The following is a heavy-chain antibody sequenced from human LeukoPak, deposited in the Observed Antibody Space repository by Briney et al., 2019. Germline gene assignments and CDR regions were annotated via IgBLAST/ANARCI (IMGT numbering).Heavy chain of an antibody. D-gene: IGHD3-3*01. Sequence: SETLSLTCTVSGVSISSYYRSWIRQSPGKGLEWIGYIYFSGSTNYNPSLKSRVSISVDTSKNQFSLRLSSVTAADTAVYYCTREAYYDFWKGYAFDYWGQGTLVTVSS. CDR3: TREAYYDFWKGYAFDY. J-gene: IGHJ4*02. CDR1: GVSISSYY. CDR2: IYFSGST. V-gene: IGHV4-59*01.